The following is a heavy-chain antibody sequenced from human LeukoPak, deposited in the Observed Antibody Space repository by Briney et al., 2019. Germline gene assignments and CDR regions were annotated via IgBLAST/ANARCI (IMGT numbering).Heavy chain of an antibody. V-gene: IGHV4-39*07. J-gene: IGHJ5*02. D-gene: IGHD4-17*01. Sequence: SETLSLTCTVSGGSISSSSYYWGWIRQPPGKGLEWIGSIYYSGSTYYNPSLKSRVTISVDTSNNQFSLKLSSVTAADTAVYFCARGYGDYVNYDHWFDPWGQGTLVTVSS. CDR1: GGSISSSSYY. CDR3: ARGYGDYVNYDHWFDP. CDR2: IYYSGST.